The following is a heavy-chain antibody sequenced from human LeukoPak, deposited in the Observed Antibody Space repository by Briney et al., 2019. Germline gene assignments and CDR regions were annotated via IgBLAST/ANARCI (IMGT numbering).Heavy chain of an antibody. CDR2: ISSGSSYI. Sequence: PGGSLRLSCAASGFTFSSYSMNWVRQAPGKGLEGVSSISSGSSYIYYADSVKGRFTISRDNAKNSLYLQMNSLRAEDTAVYYCARQSSWYGEFDYWGQGTLVTVSS. V-gene: IGHV3-21*04. J-gene: IGHJ4*02. CDR3: ARQSSWYGEFDY. D-gene: IGHD6-13*01. CDR1: GFTFSSYS.